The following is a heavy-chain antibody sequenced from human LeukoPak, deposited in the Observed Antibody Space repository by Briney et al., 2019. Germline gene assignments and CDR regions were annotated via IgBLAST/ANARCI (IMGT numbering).Heavy chain of an antibody. CDR2: MNPNSGNT. J-gene: IGHJ6*04. D-gene: IGHD2-2*01. Sequence: ASVKVSCKASGYTFTSYDINWVRQATGQGLEWMGWMNPNSGNTGYAQKFQGRVTMTRNTSISTAYMELSSLRSEDTAVYYCARGYCSSTSCHPEVWGKATTVTVSS. CDR3: ARGYCSSTSCHPEV. CDR1: GYTFTSYD. V-gene: IGHV1-8*01.